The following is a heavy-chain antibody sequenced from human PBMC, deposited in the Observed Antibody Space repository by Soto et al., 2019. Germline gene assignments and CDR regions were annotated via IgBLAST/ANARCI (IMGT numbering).Heavy chain of an antibody. CDR2: VNHSGTT. Sequence: KASETLSLTCAVYCGSFSGYYWTWIRQSPEKGLEWIGEVNHSGTTYYNPSLKTRVTISVHTPKNQFSLKMSSVTAADTAVYYCARGIGYCSSINCYSSRRLRFDSWGQGTLVTVSS. CDR3: ARGIGYCSSINCYSSRRLRFDS. D-gene: IGHD2-2*01. CDR1: CGSFSGYY. V-gene: IGHV4-34*01. J-gene: IGHJ4*02.